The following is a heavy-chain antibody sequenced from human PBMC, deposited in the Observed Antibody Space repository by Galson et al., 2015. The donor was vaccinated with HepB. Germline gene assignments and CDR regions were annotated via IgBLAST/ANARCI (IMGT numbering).Heavy chain of an antibody. Sequence: SLRLSCAASGFTFSSYAMSWVRQAPGKGLEWVSAISGSGGSTYYADSVKGRFTISRDNSKNTLYLQMNSLRAEDTAVYYCAKERIGLLGGGIYFDYWGQGTLVTVSS. CDR3: AKERIGLLGGGIYFDY. J-gene: IGHJ4*02. D-gene: IGHD7-27*01. V-gene: IGHV3-23*01. CDR2: ISGSGGST. CDR1: GFTFSSYA.